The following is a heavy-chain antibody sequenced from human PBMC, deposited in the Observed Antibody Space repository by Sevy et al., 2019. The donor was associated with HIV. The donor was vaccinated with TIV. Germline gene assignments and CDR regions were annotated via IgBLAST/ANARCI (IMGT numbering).Heavy chain of an antibody. CDR3: ARVAARQMDV. CDR1: GYTFTDYY. Sequence: ASVKVSCKTSGYTFTDYYIHWVRQAPGQGLEWVGRINPNSDGTNYAQRIEGRVTMTRDASISTAYLELNRLRPDDAAVXYCARVAARQMDVWGQGTTVTVSS. V-gene: IGHV1-2*06. J-gene: IGHJ6*02. D-gene: IGHD6-6*01. CDR2: INPNSDGT.